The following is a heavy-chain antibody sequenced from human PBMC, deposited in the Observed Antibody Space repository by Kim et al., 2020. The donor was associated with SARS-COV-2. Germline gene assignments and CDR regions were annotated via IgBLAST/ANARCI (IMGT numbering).Heavy chain of an antibody. Sequence: GGSLRLSCAASGFTFDDYGMSWVRQAPGKGLEWVSGINWNGGSTGYADSVKGRFTISRDNAKNSLYLQMNSLRAEDTALYYCARGGARKLLWFGELLESLQGDDFYYYGMDVWGQGTPVTVSS. J-gene: IGHJ6*02. D-gene: IGHD3-10*01. CDR3: ARGGARKLLWFGELLESLQGDDFYYYGMDV. CDR2: INWNGGST. CDR1: GFTFDDYG. V-gene: IGHV3-20*04.